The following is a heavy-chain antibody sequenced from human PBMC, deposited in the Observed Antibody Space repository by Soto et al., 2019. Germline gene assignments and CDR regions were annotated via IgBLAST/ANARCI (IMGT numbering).Heavy chain of an antibody. V-gene: IGHV1-3*01. CDR1: GYTFTNYA. J-gene: IGHJ4*02. CDR2: INAGNGNT. Sequence: ASVKVSCKASGYTFTNYAIHWVRQAPGQRLEWMGWINAGNGNTKYSQKFQDRVTITRDTSASTVYMALSSLRFEVTAVYYCAREQQLDTGNFDYWGQGTLVTVSS. D-gene: IGHD1-1*01. CDR3: AREQQLDTGNFDY.